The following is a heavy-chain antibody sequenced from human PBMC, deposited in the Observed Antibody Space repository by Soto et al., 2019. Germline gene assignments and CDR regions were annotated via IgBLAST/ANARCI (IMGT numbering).Heavy chain of an antibody. J-gene: IGHJ4*02. D-gene: IGHD2-21*01. CDR1: GGSISSDNSY. Sequence: PSETLSLTCIVSGGSISSDNSYWGWIRQPPGKGLEWIGSIGYSGTTFYNPSLKSRVTISVDTSTNQFSLNVNSVTAADTAVYYCARHPDCGVMTHCXFDNWGQGTLVTVSS. CDR3: ARHPDCGVMTHCXFDN. CDR2: IGYSGTT. V-gene: IGHV4-39*01.